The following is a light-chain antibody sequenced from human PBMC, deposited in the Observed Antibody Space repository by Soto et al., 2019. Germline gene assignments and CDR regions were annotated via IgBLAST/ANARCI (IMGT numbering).Light chain of an antibody. CDR2: SAS. CDR1: QSISSY. V-gene: IGKV1-39*01. CDR3: QQSYSVPWT. Sequence: DIQMTQSPSSLSASVGDRVTITCRASQSISSYLNWYQEKPGRAPKVLIYSASSLQGGVPSRFSGSGSGTDFTLTISSLQPEDFATYYCQQSYSVPWTFRQGTNVEIK. J-gene: IGKJ1*01.